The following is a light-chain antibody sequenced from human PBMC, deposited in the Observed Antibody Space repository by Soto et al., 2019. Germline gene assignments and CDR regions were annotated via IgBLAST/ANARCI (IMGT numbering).Light chain of an antibody. CDR3: QQYNSWPET. CDR2: DAF. J-gene: IGKJ1*01. V-gene: IGKV3-15*01. Sequence: EIVMTQSPATLSVSPGERATLFCRASQSISNNLAWYHHRPGQAPRLLIYDAFTRATGIPARFSGSGSGTEFTLTIGSLQSEDFAVYYCQQYNSWPETFGQGTKVEI. CDR1: QSISNN.